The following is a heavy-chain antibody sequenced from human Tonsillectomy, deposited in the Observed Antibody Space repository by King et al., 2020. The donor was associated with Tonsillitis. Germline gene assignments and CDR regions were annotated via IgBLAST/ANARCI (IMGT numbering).Heavy chain of an antibody. J-gene: IGHJ6*02. CDR1: GYTFNTYD. Sequence: GQLVQSGAEVKKPGASVKVSCKASGYTFNTYDINWVREASGQGLEWMGWMNPNSGNTGYAQTFQGKVTMTRDTSTSTAYLELSSLKAVDTAIYYCASERWTKDLSRGLSGYNYYDMDIWGQGTAVTVSS. CDR3: ASERWTKDLSRGLSGYNYYDMDI. CDR2: MNPNSGNT. V-gene: IGHV1-8*01. D-gene: IGHD3-10*01.